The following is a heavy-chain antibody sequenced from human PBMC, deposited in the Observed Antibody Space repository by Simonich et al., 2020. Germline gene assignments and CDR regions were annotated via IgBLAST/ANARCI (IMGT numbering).Heavy chain of an antibody. D-gene: IGHD2-21*02. CDR3: ARHKFWGEVVTAIPGYWYFDL. Sequence: QVQLQESGPGLVKPSETLSLTCTVSGGSISSYYWSWIRQPPGKGLEWIGYIYYSGSTNYNPSLKSRVNISVDTSKNQFSLKRSSVTAADTAVYYCARHKFWGEVVTAIPGYWYFDLWGRGTLVTVSS. CDR2: IYYSGST. J-gene: IGHJ2*01. V-gene: IGHV4-59*08. CDR1: GGSISSYY.